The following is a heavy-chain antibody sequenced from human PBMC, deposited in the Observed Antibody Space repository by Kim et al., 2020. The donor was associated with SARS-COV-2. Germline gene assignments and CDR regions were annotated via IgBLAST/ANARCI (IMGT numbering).Heavy chain of an antibody. CDR2: FDPAAGAT. J-gene: IGHJ4*02. CDR3: ATNYALYDSSGYYLGY. D-gene: IGHD3-22*01. CDR1: GYTLTSLS. V-gene: IGHV1-24*01. Sequence: ASVKVSCKVSGYTLTSLSLPFVRPAPVSGFAWLGGFDPAAGATIYAQKFQGRVTMTEDTSTDTAYMELSSLRSEDTAVYYCATNYALYDSSGYYLGYWGQGTLVTVSS.